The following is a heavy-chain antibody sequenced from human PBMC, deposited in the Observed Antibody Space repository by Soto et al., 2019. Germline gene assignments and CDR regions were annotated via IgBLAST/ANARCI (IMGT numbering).Heavy chain of an antibody. D-gene: IGHD3-9*01. CDR1: GFTFSTYA. CDR3: AKXSRXXILXGYLV. J-gene: IGHJ4*02. Sequence: GGSLRLSCGASGFTFSTYAMSWVRQAPGKGLEWVSSISGSGGTTYYADHVKGRCTISRDNSKNTLYLQMNSLRAEDTAVYYCAKXSRXXILXGYLVWGQGTLVTVSS. V-gene: IGHV3-23*01. CDR2: ISGSGGTT.